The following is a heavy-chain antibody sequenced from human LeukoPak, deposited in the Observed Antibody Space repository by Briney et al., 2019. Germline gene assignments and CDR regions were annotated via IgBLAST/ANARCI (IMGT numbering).Heavy chain of an antibody. CDR2: IVHVYGTA. CDR1: GGTFSTYA. CDR3: ATDGRMLEYYYDSSDYFTFFDY. V-gene: IGHV1-69*13. D-gene: IGHD3-22*01. J-gene: IGHJ4*02. Sequence: SVKVSCKASGGTFSTYAIRWMRQPPGQGREWMGGIVHVYGTATYAQIFQGRVTITADESTTTVYMELSSLRSDDTAVYYCATDGRMLEYYYDSSDYFTFFDYWGQGTLVPVSS.